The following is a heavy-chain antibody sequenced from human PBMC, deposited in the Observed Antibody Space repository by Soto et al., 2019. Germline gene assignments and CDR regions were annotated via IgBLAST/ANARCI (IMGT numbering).Heavy chain of an antibody. V-gene: IGHV1-69*12. J-gene: IGHJ4*02. D-gene: IGHD2-15*01. CDR1: GGTFTSYA. CDR2: MIPIFGTA. CDR3: GRSGDIVVVVAAARFDY. Sequence: QVQLVQSGAEVKKPGSSVKVSCKASGGTFTSYAISWLGQSPGQGLEWMGGMIPIFGTANYAQKLQGRVTMTADEYTSTAYMELRSLRSEDTAVYYCGRSGDIVVVVAAARFDYWGQGTLVPVSS.